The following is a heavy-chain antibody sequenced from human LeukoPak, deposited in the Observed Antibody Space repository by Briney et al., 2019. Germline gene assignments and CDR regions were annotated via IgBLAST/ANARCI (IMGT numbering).Heavy chain of an antibody. CDR2: IIGGGGST. CDR1: GFPFSSHG. CDR3: AHGAMYQLDY. J-gene: IGHJ4*02. Sequence: GGTLRLSCAASGFPFSSHGMSWVRQAPGKGLEWVSGIIGGGGSTYYADSVKGRFTISGDNSRKTRFLQMNSLRAEDTAVYYCAHGAMYQLDYWGQGTLVTVSS. V-gene: IGHV3-23*01. D-gene: IGHD2-2*01.